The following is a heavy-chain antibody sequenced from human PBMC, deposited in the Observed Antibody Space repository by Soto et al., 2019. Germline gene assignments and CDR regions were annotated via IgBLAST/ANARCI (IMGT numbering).Heavy chain of an antibody. Sequence: SQTLSLTCAISGDSVSSNSAAWNWIRQSPSRGLEWLGRTYYRSKWYNDYAVSVKSRITINPDTSKNQFSLQLNSVTPEDTAVYYCAATLPYDFWSGSSPPGPPAYMDVWGKGTTVTVSS. CDR1: GDSVSSNSAA. CDR2: TYYRSKWYN. CDR3: AATLPYDFWSGSSPPGPPAYMDV. D-gene: IGHD3-3*01. J-gene: IGHJ6*03. V-gene: IGHV6-1*01.